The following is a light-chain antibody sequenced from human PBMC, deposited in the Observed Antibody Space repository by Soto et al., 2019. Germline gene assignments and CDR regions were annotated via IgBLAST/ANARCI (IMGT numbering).Light chain of an antibody. CDR3: QQRSNWPQIT. Sequence: EIVLTQSPATLSLSPGERASLSCRASQSVGSYLAWYQQKPGQAPRLLIYDASNRATGIPARFSGSGSGTDFTLTLSNLEPEDFAVYYCQQRSNWPQITFGQGTRLEIK. CDR1: QSVGSY. J-gene: IGKJ5*01. V-gene: IGKV3-11*01. CDR2: DAS.